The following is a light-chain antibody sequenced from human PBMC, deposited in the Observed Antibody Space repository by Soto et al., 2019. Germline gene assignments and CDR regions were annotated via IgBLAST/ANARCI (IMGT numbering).Light chain of an antibody. CDR3: QQCDTSRTWT. CDR2: GAS. J-gene: IGKJ1*01. CDR1: QSVCSNS. Sequence: EIVLTQSPGTLSLSPGERATLSCRASQSVCSNSLAWYQQKPGQAPRLLIYGASSRASGIPDRFSGSGSGTDFTLTISRLEPEDFAVYYCQQCDTSRTWTFGQGTQ. V-gene: IGKV3-20*01.